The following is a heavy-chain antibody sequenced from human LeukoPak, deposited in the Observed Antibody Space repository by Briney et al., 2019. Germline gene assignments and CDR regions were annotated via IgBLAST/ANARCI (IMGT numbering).Heavy chain of an antibody. CDR2: IMPLFGTA. V-gene: IGHV1-69*05. CDR1: GGTFNSYA. J-gene: IGHJ6*03. CDR3: TSGSLGDGYGVGDYYQYMDV. D-gene: IGHD5-24*01. Sequence: SVKVSCKASGGTFNSYAISWVRQAPGQGLEWMGGIMPLFGTANYAQEFQGRVTFTTDESASTAYMEVSSLRSEDTAVYYCTSGSLGDGYGVGDYYQYMDVWGKGTTVTVSS.